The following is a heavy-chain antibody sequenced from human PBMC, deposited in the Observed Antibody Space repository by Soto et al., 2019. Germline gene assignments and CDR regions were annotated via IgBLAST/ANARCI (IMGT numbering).Heavy chain of an antibody. CDR1: EFTFNNYG. CDR3: AKQLTYDFWSGPSAPFDY. J-gene: IGHJ4*02. Sequence: GGSLRLSCAASEFTFNNYGMSWVRQAPGKGLEWVSAISGSGGYTYYADSVKGRFTISRDNSKNTLYLQMNSLRAEDTAVYYCAKQLTYDFWSGPSAPFDYWGQGTLVTVSS. V-gene: IGHV3-23*01. CDR2: ISGSGGYT. D-gene: IGHD3-3*01.